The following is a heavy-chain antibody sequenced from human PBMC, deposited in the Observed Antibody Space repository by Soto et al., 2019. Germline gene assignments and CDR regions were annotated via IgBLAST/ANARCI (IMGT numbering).Heavy chain of an antibody. CDR2: IIPVSGAA. CDR3: ATALGCRSTSCTLDY. Sequence: QVQLVQSGAEVKKPGSSVKVSCKASGGTFGSYAFSWVRQAPGQGLEWMGGIIPVSGAAHYAQKFQGRVTITADESTSTACMELSSLSSQDTAVYYCATALGCRSTSCTLDYWGQGTRVIVSS. J-gene: IGHJ4*02. CDR1: GGTFGSYA. D-gene: IGHD2-2*01. V-gene: IGHV1-69*01.